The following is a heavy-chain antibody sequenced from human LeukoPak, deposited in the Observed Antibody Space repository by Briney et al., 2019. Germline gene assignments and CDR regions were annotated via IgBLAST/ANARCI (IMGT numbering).Heavy chain of an antibody. V-gene: IGHV3-23*01. J-gene: IGHJ4*02. D-gene: IGHD3-22*01. CDR1: GSTFSSYA. CDR2: ISGSGGST. CDR3: AKAKDYYYDSSGYPYYFDY. Sequence: GGSLRLSCAASGSTFSSYAMSWVRQAPGKGLEWVSAISGSGGSTYYADSVKGRFTISRDNSKNTLYLQMNSLRAEDTAVYYCAKAKDYYYDSSGYPYYFDYWGQGTLVTVSS.